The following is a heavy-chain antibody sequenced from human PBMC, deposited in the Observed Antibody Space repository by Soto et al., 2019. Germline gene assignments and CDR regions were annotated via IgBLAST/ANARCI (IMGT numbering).Heavy chain of an antibody. CDR3: EVTTGS. D-gene: IGHD1-1*01. CDR2: IDPSDSYT. CDR1: GYSFTSYW. Sequence: GESLKISCKGSGYSFTSYWISWVRQMPGKGLEWMGRIDPSDSYTNYSPSFQGHVTISADKSINTAYMELNSLTSEDTAVYYCEVTTGSWGQGTMVTVSS. V-gene: IGHV5-10-1*01. J-gene: IGHJ4*02.